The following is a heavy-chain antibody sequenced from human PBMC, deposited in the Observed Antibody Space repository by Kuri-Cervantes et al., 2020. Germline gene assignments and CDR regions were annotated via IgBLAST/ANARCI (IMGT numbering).Heavy chain of an antibody. CDR2: IWYDGSNK. CDR3: ARDRDAFDI. Sequence: GESLKISCAASGFTFSSYGMHWVRQAPGKGLEWVAVIWYDGSNKYYAGSVKGRFTISRDNSKNMLYLQMNSLRAEDTAVYYCARDRDAFDIWGQGTMVTVSS. J-gene: IGHJ3*02. V-gene: IGHV3-33*01. CDR1: GFTFSSYG.